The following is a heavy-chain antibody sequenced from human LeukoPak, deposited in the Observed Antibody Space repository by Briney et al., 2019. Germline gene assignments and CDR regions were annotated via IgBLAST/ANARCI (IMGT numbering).Heavy chain of an antibody. CDR1: GFTSSTST. Sequence: GGSLRLSCAASGFTSSTSTMNWVRQAPGKGLEWVSSNSSSNDYIYYADSVKGRFTISRDNAKNSLYLQMNSLRAEDTAVYYCVRIPNSAGFPNWFDPWGQGTLVTVSS. J-gene: IGHJ5*02. D-gene: IGHD6-19*01. V-gene: IGHV3-21*01. CDR2: NSSSNDYI. CDR3: VRIPNSAGFPNWFDP.